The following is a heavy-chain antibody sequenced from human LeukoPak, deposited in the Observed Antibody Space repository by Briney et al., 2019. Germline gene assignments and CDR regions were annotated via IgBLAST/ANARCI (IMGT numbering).Heavy chain of an antibody. CDR3: ARDFEFTTEDTFASPDY. CDR2: IWYDGSKE. D-gene: IGHD5-18*01. V-gene: IGHV3-33*08. Sequence: GGSLRLSCAASGFTFSSYAMHWVRQAPGKGLEWVAVIWYDGSKEYYQNSVEGRFTISRDDSKNTLYLQMNSLRPEDTAMYYCARDFEFTTEDTFASPDYWGQGTLVTVSS. CDR1: GFTFSSYA. J-gene: IGHJ4*02.